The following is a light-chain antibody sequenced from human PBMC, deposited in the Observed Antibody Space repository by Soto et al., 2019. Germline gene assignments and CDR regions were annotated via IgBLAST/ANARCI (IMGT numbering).Light chain of an antibody. CDR3: LHDYNFPLT. Sequence: AIQMAQSPSSRSASVGDRVTITCRASQGIRNSLGWYQQKPGKAPKLLIYAASSLQSGVPSRFSGSGSGTVFTLTISSLQPEDFATYYCLHDYNFPLTFGGGTKLEIK. J-gene: IGKJ4*01. V-gene: IGKV1-6*01. CDR1: QGIRNS. CDR2: AAS.